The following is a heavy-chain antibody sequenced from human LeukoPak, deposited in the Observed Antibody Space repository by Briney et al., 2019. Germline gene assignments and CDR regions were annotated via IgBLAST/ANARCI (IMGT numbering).Heavy chain of an antibody. D-gene: IGHD5-24*01. CDR2: IKQDESAK. Sequence: GGCLRLSCAASGFTFSNSWMAWVRQAPGQGLEWVANIKQDESAKHYSDSVKGRFTTSRDNAKKSLFLQMNGLRAEDSALYYCARDTDGSLDYWGQGTLVTVSS. CDR3: ARDTDGSLDY. CDR1: GFTFSNSW. V-gene: IGHV3-7*01. J-gene: IGHJ4*02.